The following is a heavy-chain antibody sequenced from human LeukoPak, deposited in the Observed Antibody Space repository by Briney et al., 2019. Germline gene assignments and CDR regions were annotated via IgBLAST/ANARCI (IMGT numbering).Heavy chain of an antibody. D-gene: IGHD2-2*01. J-gene: IGHJ2*01. Sequence: ASETLSLTCAVYGGSFSGYYWSWIRQPPGKGLEWIGEINHSGSTNYNPSLKSRVTISVDTSKNQFSLKLSSVTAADTAVYYCARVRYCSSTSCYRPITKLGYFDLWGRGTLVTVSS. CDR3: ARVRYCSSTSCYRPITKLGYFDL. CDR2: INHSGST. V-gene: IGHV4-34*01. CDR1: GGSFSGYY.